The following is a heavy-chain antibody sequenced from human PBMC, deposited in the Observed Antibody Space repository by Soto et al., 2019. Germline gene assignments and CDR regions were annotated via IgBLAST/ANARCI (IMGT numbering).Heavy chain of an antibody. D-gene: IGHD1-26*01. CDR1: GFTFSNFA. J-gene: IGHJ3*02. CDR3: VKDPVVGTRRAFDI. Sequence: EVQLLESGGGLVQPGGSLRLSCAASGFTFSNFAMNWVRQAPGKGLEWVSAISGSGGSTYYADSVRGRFTISRDNYNHTLCLQMNSLRAEDTDVYYWVKDPVVGTRRAFDIRGQGTLVTVSS. V-gene: IGHV3-23*01. CDR2: ISGSGGST.